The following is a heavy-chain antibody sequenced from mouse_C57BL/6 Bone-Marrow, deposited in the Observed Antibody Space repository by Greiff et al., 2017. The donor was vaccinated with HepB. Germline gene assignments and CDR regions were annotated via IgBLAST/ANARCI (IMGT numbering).Heavy chain of an antibody. Sequence: EVQLQESGPELVKPGASVKISCKASGYSFTDYNMNWVKQSNGKSLEWIGVINPNYGTTSYNQKFKGKATLTVDQSSSTAYMQLNSLTSEDSAVYYCARTKANWDNYYFDYWGQGTTLTVSS. D-gene: IGHD4-1*01. CDR2: INPNYGTT. V-gene: IGHV1-39*01. J-gene: IGHJ2*01. CDR1: GYSFTDYN. CDR3: ARTKANWDNYYFDY.